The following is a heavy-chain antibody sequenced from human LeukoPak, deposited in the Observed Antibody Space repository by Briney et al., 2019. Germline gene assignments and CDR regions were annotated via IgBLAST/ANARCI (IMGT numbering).Heavy chain of an antibody. CDR2: IYPGDSDT. J-gene: IGHJ4*02. CDR1: GYTFTSYW. CDR3: ARLSGSGYVDY. Sequence: GASVKVSCKASGYTFTSYWIGWVRQMPGKGLEWMGIIYPGDSDTRYSPSFQGQVTISADKSISTAYLQWSSLKASDTAMYYCARLSGSGYVDYWGQGTLVTVSS. D-gene: IGHD3-22*01. V-gene: IGHV5-51*01.